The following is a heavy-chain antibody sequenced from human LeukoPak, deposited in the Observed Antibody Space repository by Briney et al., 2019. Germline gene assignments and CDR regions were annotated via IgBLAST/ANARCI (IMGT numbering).Heavy chain of an antibody. CDR3: ARAKGYDSSGPFDY. CDR2: IKSDGSST. CDR1: GFIFSSYW. J-gene: IGHJ4*02. V-gene: IGHV3-74*01. D-gene: IGHD3-22*01. Sequence: GGSLRLSCAASGFIFSSYWMHWVRQAPGKGLVWVSRIKSDGSSTSYADSVKGRFTISRDNAKNTLYLQMNSLRVEDTAVYYCARAKGYDSSGPFDYWGQGTLVTVSS.